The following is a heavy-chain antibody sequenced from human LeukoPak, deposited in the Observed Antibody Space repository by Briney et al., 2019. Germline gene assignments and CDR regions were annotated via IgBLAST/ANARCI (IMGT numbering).Heavy chain of an antibody. CDR2: IYYSGST. D-gene: IGHD3-10*01. CDR1: GGSISSYY. Sequence: PSETLSLTCTVSGGSISSYYWSWIRQPPGKGLEWIGYIYYSGSTNYNPSLKSRVTISVDTSKNQFSLKLSSVTAADTAVYYCARATDDRWFGELFPSYYFDYWGQGTLVTVSS. V-gene: IGHV4-59*08. CDR3: ARATDDRWFGELFPSYYFDY. J-gene: IGHJ4*02.